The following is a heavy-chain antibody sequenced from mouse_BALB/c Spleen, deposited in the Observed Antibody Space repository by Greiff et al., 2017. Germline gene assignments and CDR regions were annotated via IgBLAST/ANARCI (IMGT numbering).Heavy chain of an antibody. V-gene: IGHV5-17*02. J-gene: IGHJ3*01. Sequence: EVKLMESGGGLVQPGGSRKLSCAASGFTFSSFGMHWVRQAPEKGLEWVAYISSGSSTIYYADTVKGRFTISRDNPKNTLFLQMTSLRSEDTAMYYCARFLPGFAEWGQGSLVTVGA. CDR3: ARFLPGFAE. CDR2: ISSGSSTI. CDR1: GFTFSSFG.